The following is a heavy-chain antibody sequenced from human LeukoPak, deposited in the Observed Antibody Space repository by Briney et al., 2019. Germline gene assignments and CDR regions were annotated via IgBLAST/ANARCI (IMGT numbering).Heavy chain of an antibody. CDR1: GGSFSGYY. CDR2: INHSGST. CDR3: AGGPYEWELRRKFDP. Sequence: PSETLSLTCAVYGGSFSGYYWSWIRQPPGKGLEWIGEINHSGSTNYNPSLKSRVTISVDTSRNQFSLKLSSVTAADTAVYYCAGGPYEWELRRKFDPWGQGTLVTVSS. V-gene: IGHV4-34*01. D-gene: IGHD1-26*01. J-gene: IGHJ5*02.